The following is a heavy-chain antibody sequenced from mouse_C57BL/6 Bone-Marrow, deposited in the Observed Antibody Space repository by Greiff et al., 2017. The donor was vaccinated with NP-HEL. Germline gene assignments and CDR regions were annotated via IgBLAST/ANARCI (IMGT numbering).Heavy chain of an antibody. CDR1: GYTFTSYW. CDR3: ASRYDYDGGAAMDY. J-gene: IGHJ4*01. D-gene: IGHD2-4*01. CDR2: IHPNSGST. Sequence: VQLQQPGAELVKPGASVKLSCKASGYTFTSYWMHWVKQRPGQGLEWIGMIHPNSGSTNYNEKFKSKATLTVDKSSSTAYMQLSSLTSEDSAVYYCASRYDYDGGAAMDYWGQGTSVTVSS. V-gene: IGHV1-64*01.